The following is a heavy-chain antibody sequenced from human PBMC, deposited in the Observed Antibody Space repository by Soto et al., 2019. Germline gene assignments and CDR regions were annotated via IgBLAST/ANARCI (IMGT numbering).Heavy chain of an antibody. CDR2: ISPYSGNT. J-gene: IGHJ4*02. CDR3: ATTPYSGDWREGNYFDY. Sequence: QVQLVQSRAEVKKPGASVKVSCKTSLYTFTNYGFSWVRQAPGQGLEWMGWISPYSGNTNYAQKLQGRVTLTTGTATTTAYLELRSLKFDDTAVYYCATTPYSGDWREGNYFDYGGQGTLVTVSS. D-gene: IGHD6-19*01. CDR1: LYTFTNYG. V-gene: IGHV1-18*01.